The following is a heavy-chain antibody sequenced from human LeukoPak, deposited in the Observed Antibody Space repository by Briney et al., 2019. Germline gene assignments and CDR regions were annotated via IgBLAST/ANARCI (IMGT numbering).Heavy chain of an antibody. CDR1: GFTVSSNY. CDR2: IYSGGST. CDR3: ASRIAAAGTLDY. Sequence: GGSLRLSCAASGFTVSSNYMSWVRQAPGKGLEWVSVIYSGGSTYYADSVKGRFTISRDISKNTLSLQMNSLRAEDTAVYYCASRIAAAGTLDYWGQGTLVTVSS. V-gene: IGHV3-53*01. D-gene: IGHD6-13*01. J-gene: IGHJ4*02.